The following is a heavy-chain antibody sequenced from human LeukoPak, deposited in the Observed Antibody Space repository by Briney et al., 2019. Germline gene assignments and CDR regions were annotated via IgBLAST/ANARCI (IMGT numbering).Heavy chain of an antibody. D-gene: IGHD3-3*02. CDR2: IYYSGST. V-gene: IGHV4-59*12. Sequence: PSETLSLTCTVSGGSISSYYWSWIRQPPGKGLEWIGYIYYSGSTNYNPSLKSRVTISVDTSKNQFSLKLSSVTAADTAVYYCARDPLPLASPAFDIWGQGTMVTVSS. J-gene: IGHJ3*02. CDR3: ARDPLPLASPAFDI. CDR1: GGSISSYY.